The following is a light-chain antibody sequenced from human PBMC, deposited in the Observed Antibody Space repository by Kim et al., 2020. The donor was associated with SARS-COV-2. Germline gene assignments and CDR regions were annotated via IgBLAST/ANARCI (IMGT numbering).Light chain of an antibody. V-gene: IGLV1-44*01. CDR3: ASWDDSLTSLL. J-gene: IGLJ2*01. CDR1: ASNIGSNT. Sequence: QSVLTQPPSASGTPGQRVIIRCSGSASNIGSNTLNWYKQVSGTTPKLLISHDDQRPSGVPDRFSGSKSGTSGSLAISGLQSEDEADYYCASWDDSLTSLLFGGGTQLTVL. CDR2: HDD.